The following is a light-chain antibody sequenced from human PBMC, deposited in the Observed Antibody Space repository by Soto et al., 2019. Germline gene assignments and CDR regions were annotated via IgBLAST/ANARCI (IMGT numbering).Light chain of an antibody. V-gene: IGKV3-20*01. Sequence: EIVLTQSPATLSLSPGERATLSCRASQSLSSSTLAWYQQKCGQPPRLLISGASNRAADIPDRFSGSGSGTDFTLTINRLEPEDFAVYYCQQYDSSPRTFGQGTMVDVK. CDR3: QQYDSSPRT. CDR1: QSLSSST. CDR2: GAS. J-gene: IGKJ1*01.